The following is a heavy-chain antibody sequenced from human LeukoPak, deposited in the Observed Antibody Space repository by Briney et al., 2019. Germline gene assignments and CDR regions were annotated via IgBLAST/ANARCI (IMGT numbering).Heavy chain of an antibody. CDR2: ISSSSSYI. CDR1: GFTFSSYS. CDR3: ARGVYWGYYFDY. V-gene: IGHV3-21*01. D-gene: IGHD7-27*01. Sequence: PGGSLRLSCAASGFTFSSYSMNWVRQAPGKGLEWVSSISSSSSYIYYADSVKGRFTISRDNAKNSLYLQMNSLRAEDTAVYYCARGVYWGYYFDYWGQGTLVTVSS. J-gene: IGHJ4*02.